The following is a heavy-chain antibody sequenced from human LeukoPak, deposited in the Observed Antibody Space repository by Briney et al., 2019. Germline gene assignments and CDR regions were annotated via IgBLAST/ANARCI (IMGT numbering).Heavy chain of an antibody. CDR2: ISSSGSTI. CDR1: AFTLSNYA. V-gene: IGHV3-48*01. Sequence: GGSLRLSCAGSAFTLSNYAINWVRQAPGQGPEWLSYISSSGSTILYTDSVKGRFTISRDNAKNSLYLQMNSLRAEDTAVYYCARGAIGDAFDIWGQGTMVTVSS. CDR3: ARGAIGDAFDI. J-gene: IGHJ3*02.